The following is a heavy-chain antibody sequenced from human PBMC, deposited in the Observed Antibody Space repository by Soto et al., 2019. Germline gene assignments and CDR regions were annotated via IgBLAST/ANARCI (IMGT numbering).Heavy chain of an antibody. V-gene: IGHV3-73*01. CDR1: GSTFSGSA. Sequence: EVQLVESGGGLVQPGGSLKLSCAASGSTFSGSAMHWVRQASGKGLEWVGRIRSKANSYATAFAASVKGRFTISRDDSRNTAYQQMNSLKTEDTAVYYCTTVQLGITDYWGQGTLVTVSS. CDR3: TTVQLGITDY. D-gene: IGHD7-27*01. CDR2: IRSKANSYAT. J-gene: IGHJ4*02.